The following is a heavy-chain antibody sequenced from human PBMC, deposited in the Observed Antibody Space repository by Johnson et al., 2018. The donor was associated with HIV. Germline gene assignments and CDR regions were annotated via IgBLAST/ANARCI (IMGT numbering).Heavy chain of an antibody. J-gene: IGHJ3*02. CDR1: GFTVSSNE. Sequence: VQLVESGGGVVQPGGSLKLSCAASGFTVSSNEMSWVRQAPGKGLEWVSSISGGSTYYAASVKGRFTISRDNSKNTLYLQMHSLRTEDTAVYYCARDYDIPRDDGFDIWGQGTMVTVSS. CDR3: ARDYDIPRDDGFDI. CDR2: ISGGST. D-gene: IGHD3-9*01. V-gene: IGHV3-38-3*01.